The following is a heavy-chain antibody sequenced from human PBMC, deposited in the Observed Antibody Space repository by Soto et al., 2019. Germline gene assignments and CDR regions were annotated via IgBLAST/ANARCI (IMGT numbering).Heavy chain of an antibody. Sequence: SETLPLTWAVSGGSLSLVRYCWSWMRPPPGKGLEWVGYIYYTGHTNYNPSLKSRVTTSLDTSKNHFSLQLTSVTAADTAVYYCARAISAKNWFDPWGHGTLVTVSS. V-gene: IGHV4-61*03. CDR1: GGSLSLVRYC. J-gene: IGHJ5*02. CDR3: ARAISAKNWFDP. CDR2: IYYTGHT.